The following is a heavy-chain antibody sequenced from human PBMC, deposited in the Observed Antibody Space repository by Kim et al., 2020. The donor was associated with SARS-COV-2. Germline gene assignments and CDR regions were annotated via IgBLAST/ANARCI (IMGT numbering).Heavy chain of an antibody. J-gene: IGHJ6*02. CDR3: TTDTVIYGMDV. CDR2: IKSKTDGGTT. CDR1: GFTFSNAW. D-gene: IGHD4-17*01. V-gene: IGHV3-15*01. Sequence: GGSLRLSCAASGFTFSNAWMSWVRQAPGKGLEWVGRIKSKTDGGTTDYAAPVKGRFTIPRDDSKNTLYLQMNSLKTEDTAVYYCTTDTVIYGMDVWGQGTTVTVSS.